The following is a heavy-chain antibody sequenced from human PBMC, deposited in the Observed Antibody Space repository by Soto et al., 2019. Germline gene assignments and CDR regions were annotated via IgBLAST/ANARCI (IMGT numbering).Heavy chain of an antibody. CDR2: IIPIFGTA. V-gene: IGHV1-69*01. D-gene: IGHD2-15*01. CDR1: GGTFSSYA. Sequence: QVQLVQSGAEVKKPGSSVKVSCKASGGTFSSYAISWVRQAPGQGLEWMGGIIPIFGTANYAQKFQGRVTITADETTSTACMDLSSLRSEDTAVYYWARDEVYCSGGSCYGAFDIWGQGTMVTVSS. J-gene: IGHJ3*02. CDR3: ARDEVYCSGGSCYGAFDI.